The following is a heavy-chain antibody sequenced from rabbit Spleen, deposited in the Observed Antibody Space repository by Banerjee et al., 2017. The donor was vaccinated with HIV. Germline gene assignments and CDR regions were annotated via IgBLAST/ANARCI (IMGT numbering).Heavy chain of an antibody. D-gene: IGHD8-1*01. CDR2: IAGGSSGFT. V-gene: IGHV1S40*01. J-gene: IGHJ6*01. CDR1: GFSFSSSDY. CDR3: ARDTGSSFSSYGMDL. Sequence: QSLEESGGDLVKPEGSLTLTCKASGFSFSSSDYMCWVRQAPGKGLEWISCIAGGSSGFTYSATWAKGRFTISKTSSTTVTLQMTSLTVADTATYFCARDTGSSFSSYGMDLWGPGTLVTVS.